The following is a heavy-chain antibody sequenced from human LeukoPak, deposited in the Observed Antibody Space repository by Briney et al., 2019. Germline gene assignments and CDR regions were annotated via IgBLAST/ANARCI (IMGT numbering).Heavy chain of an antibody. J-gene: IGHJ6*03. CDR1: GFTFSSYW. Sequence: GGSLRLSCAASGFTFSSYWMHWVRQAPGKGLVWVSRINSDGSSTSYADSVKGRFTISRDNSKNTLYLQMNSLRAEDTAVYYCARRDYSNYYYYYYYMDVWGKGTTVTVSS. CDR3: ARRDYSNYYYYYYYMDV. CDR2: INSDGSST. V-gene: IGHV3-74*01. D-gene: IGHD4-11*01.